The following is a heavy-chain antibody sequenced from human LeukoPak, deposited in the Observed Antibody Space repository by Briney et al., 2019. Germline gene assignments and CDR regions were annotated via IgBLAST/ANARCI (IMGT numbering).Heavy chain of an antibody. V-gene: IGHV4-34*01. CDR3: ARGVKYGGYGETLDYFDY. D-gene: IGHD5-12*01. CDR2: INHSGST. Sequence: PSETLSLTCAVYGGSFSGYYWSWIRQPPGKGLEWIGEINHSGSTNYNPSLKSRVTISVDTSKNQFSLKLSSVTAADTAVYYCARGVKYGGYGETLDYFDYWGQGTLVTVSS. CDR1: GGSFSGYY. J-gene: IGHJ4*02.